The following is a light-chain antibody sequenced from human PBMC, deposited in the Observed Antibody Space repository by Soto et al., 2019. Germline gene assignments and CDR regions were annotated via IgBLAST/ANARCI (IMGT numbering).Light chain of an antibody. J-gene: IGKJ4*01. CDR3: QQYNNWPPLT. CDR2: GAS. CDR1: QSVSSN. Sequence: EIVMTQSPATLSVSPGERATLSCSASQSVSSNLAWYQQKPGQAPRLLIYGASTRATVIPDRFSGSGSGTDLTLTISRLEPEDFAVYYCQQYNNWPPLTFGGGTKV. V-gene: IGKV3D-15*01.